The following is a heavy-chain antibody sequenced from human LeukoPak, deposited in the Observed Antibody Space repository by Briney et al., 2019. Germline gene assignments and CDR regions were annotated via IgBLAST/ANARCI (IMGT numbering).Heavy chain of an antibody. D-gene: IGHD1-14*01. Sequence: LRLSCAASGASMNTHYWSWIRQPPGKGLEWIGYMLDTVTTKDNPSLKSRFTLSADTSKNQFSLRLTSVTAADTAVYYCATIKRGTIFGYFDFWGQGIPVTVSS. CDR2: MLDTVTT. J-gene: IGHJ4*02. CDR1: GASMNTHY. CDR3: ATIKRGTIFGYFDF. V-gene: IGHV4-59*11.